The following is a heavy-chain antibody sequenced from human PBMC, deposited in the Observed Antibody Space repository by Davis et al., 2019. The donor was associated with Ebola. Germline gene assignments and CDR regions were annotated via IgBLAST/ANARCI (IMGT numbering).Heavy chain of an antibody. J-gene: IGHJ6*02. V-gene: IGHV3-7*01. D-gene: IGHD2-15*01. CDR1: GFTFSTYW. CDR3: AKALGSGTYNAVDV. Sequence: GESLKISCAASGFTFSTYWMTWVRQAPGKGLEWVANIKQDGSEKYYVDSVKGRFTISRDNSENTLYLQMNSLRADDTAVYYCAKALGSGTYNAVDVWGQGTTVTVSS. CDR2: IKQDGSEK.